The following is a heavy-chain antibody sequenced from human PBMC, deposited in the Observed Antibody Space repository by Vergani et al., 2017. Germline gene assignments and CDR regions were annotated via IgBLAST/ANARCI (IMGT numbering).Heavy chain of an antibody. CDR1: GFTFSSYP. Sequence: QVQLVESGGGVVQPGRSLRLSCAASGFTFSSYPMHWVRQAPGKGLEWVAVISYDGSNKYYSDSVKGRFTISRDNSKNTLYLQMNSLRAEDTAWYYCAKVRIALAGIAVNYLDYWGQGTLVTVSS. V-gene: IGHV3-30-3*01. D-gene: IGHD6-19*01. CDR2: ISYDGSNK. J-gene: IGHJ4*02. CDR3: AKVRIALAGIAVNYLDY.